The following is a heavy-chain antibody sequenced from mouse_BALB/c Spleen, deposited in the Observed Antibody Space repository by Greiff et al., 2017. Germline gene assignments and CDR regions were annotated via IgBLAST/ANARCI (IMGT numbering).Heavy chain of an antibody. J-gene: IGHJ3*01. Sequence: DLVKPGASVKLSCKASGYTFTSYWINWIKQRPGQGLEWIGRIAPGSGSTYYNEMFKGKATLTVDTSSSTAYIQLSSLSSEDSAVYFCARDYYYGSSPWFAYWGQGTLVTVSA. V-gene: IGHV1S41*01. CDR3: ARDYYYGSSPWFAY. D-gene: IGHD1-1*01. CDR2: IAPGSGST. CDR1: GYTFTSYW.